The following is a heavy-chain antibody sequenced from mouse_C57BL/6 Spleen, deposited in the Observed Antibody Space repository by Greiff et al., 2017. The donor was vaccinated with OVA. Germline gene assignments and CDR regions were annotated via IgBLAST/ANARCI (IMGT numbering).Heavy chain of an antibody. V-gene: IGHV1-66*01. CDR1: GYSFTSYY. J-gene: IGHJ4*01. CDR3: ARPEGDAMDY. CDR2: IYPGSGNT. Sequence: QVQLQQSGPELVKPGASVKISCKASGYSFTSYYIHWVKQRPGQGLEWIGWIYPGSGNTKYNEKFKGKATLTADTSSSTAYMQLSSLTSEDSAVYYCARPEGDAMDYWGQGTSVTVSS.